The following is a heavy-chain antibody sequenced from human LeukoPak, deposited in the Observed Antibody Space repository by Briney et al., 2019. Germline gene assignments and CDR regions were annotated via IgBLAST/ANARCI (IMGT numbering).Heavy chain of an antibody. D-gene: IGHD2-2*02. CDR1: GGSLSGYY. J-gene: IGHJ6*03. CDR3: ARRSYHLLYGYYYYYMDV. V-gene: IGHV4-34*01. Sequence: SETLSLTCAVYGGSLSGYYWSWIRQSPEKGLEWVAHINHSGNINYNPSLQSRLTISVDTSKSQFSLMLRSVTVADTAVYYCARRSYHLLYGYYYYYMDVWGKGTPVTVSS. CDR2: INHSGNI.